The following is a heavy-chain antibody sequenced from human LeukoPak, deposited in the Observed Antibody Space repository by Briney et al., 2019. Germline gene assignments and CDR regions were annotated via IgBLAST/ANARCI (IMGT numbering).Heavy chain of an antibody. CDR1: GFTFSSYS. CDR2: ISSSSTI. J-gene: IGHJ4*02. CDR3: ARGYYYDGRGY. D-gene: IGHD3-22*01. V-gene: IGHV3-48*04. Sequence: PGGSLRLSCAASGFTFSSYSMNWVRQAPGKGLEWVSYISSSSTIYYADSVKGRFTISRDNAKNSLYLQMNSLRAEDTAVYYCARGYYYDGRGYWGQGTLVTVSS.